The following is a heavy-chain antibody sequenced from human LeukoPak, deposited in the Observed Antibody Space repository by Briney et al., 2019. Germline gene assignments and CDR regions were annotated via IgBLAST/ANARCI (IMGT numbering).Heavy chain of an antibody. D-gene: IGHD3-22*01. V-gene: IGHV4-39*01. CDR2: IYYSGST. CDR1: GASISGSGYY. J-gene: IGHJ4*02. CDR3: ASRGVSYYYDSSGSLILDY. Sequence: PSETLSLTCTVSGASISGSGYYWGWIRQPPGKGLGWIGSIYYSGSTYYNPSLKSRVTISVDTSKNQFSLKLSSVTAADTAVYYCASRGVSYYYDSSGSLILDYWGQGTLVTVSS.